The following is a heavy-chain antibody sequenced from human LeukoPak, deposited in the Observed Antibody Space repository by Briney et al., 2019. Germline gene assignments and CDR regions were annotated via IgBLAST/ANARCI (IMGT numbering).Heavy chain of an antibody. CDR2: ISGSGGST. Sequence: GGSLRLSCAASGFXFSSYSMNWVRQAPGKGLEWVSSISGSGGSTYYADSVKGRFTISRDNSKNTLYLQMNSLRAEDTAVYYCANVHYGDTTGYLDYWGQGTLVTVSS. CDR3: ANVHYGDTTGYLDY. V-gene: IGHV3-23*01. CDR1: GFXFSSYS. J-gene: IGHJ4*02. D-gene: IGHD4-17*01.